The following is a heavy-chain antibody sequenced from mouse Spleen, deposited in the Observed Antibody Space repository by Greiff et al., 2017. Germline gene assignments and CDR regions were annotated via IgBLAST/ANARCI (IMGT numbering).Heavy chain of an antibody. V-gene: IGHV5-16*01. Sequence: EVKLMESEGGLVQPGSSMKLSCTASGFTFSDYYMAWVRQVPEKGLEWVANINYDGSSTYYLDSLKSRFIISRDNAKNILYLQMSSLKSEDTATYYCARERGWYFDVWGAGTTVTVSS. CDR3: ARERGWYFDV. J-gene: IGHJ1*01. CDR2: INYDGSST. CDR1: GFTFSDYY.